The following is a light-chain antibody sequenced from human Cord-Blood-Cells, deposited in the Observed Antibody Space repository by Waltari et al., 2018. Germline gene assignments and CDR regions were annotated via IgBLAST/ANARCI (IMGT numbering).Light chain of an antibody. CDR1: SSDVGSYNL. Sequence: QSALPQPASVSGSPGQSITISCTGTSSDVGSYNLVSWYQQHPDKAPKLMIYEGSKRPSGVSNRFSGSKSGNTASLTISGLQAEDEADYYCCSYAGSSTWVFGGGTKLTVL. CDR2: EGS. J-gene: IGLJ3*02. CDR3: CSYAGSSTWV. V-gene: IGLV2-23*01.